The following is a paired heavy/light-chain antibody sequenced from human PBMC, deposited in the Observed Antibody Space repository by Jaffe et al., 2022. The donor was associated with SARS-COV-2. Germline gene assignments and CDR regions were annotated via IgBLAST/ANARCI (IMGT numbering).Light chain of an antibody. CDR1: QSVLDSFNNKNH. CDR3: HQYSGPPFT. V-gene: IGKV4-1*01. Sequence: DIVMTQSPDSLAVSLGERATINCKSSQSVLDSFNNKNHLAWYQQKPGQPPKALIYWASTRESGVPDRFSGSGSGTDFTLTISSLQADDVALYYCHQYSGPPFTFGQGTKLEIK. J-gene: IGKJ2*01. CDR2: WAS.
Heavy chain of an antibody. D-gene: IGHD6-25*01. V-gene: IGHV6-1*01. CDR2: TYYRSKWYF. CDR3: ARQRDHFDY. CDR1: GDSVSGNSVA. Sequence: QVQLQQSGPGLVKSSQTLSLTCAISGDSVSGNSVAWIWIRQSPSRGLEWLARTYYRSKWYFDYAVSVKSRITINPDTSKNHFSLQLNSVTPEDTAVYYCARQRDHFDYWGQGTLVTVSS. J-gene: IGHJ4*02.